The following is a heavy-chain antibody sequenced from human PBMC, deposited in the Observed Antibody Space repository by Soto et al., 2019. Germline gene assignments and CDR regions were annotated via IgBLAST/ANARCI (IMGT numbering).Heavy chain of an antibody. V-gene: IGHV4-39*01. J-gene: IGHJ6*02. CDR2: IYYNGST. CDR1: GGSISSSSYY. Sequence: PSETLSLTSPVSGGSISSSSYYWGWFRQPPGKGLEWICIIYYNGSTYYNPTLKSRVTISVDTSKNQFSLKLSSVTAADTAVYYCATTGPILLWFGEPRTMDVWGQGTTATVSS. D-gene: IGHD3-10*01. CDR3: ATTGPILLWFGEPRTMDV.